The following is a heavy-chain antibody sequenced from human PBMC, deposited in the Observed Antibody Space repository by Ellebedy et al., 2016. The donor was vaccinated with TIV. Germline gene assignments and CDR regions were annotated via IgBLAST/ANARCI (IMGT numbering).Heavy chain of an antibody. CDR3: ARGFIVVVPAAMIHDWFDP. Sequence: ASVKVSCKASGYTFTSYYMHWVRQAPGQGLEWMGWINPNSGGTNYAQKFQGRVTMTRDTSISTAYMELSRLRSDDTAVYYCARGFIVVVPAAMIHDWFDPWGQGTLVTVSS. J-gene: IGHJ5*02. V-gene: IGHV1-2*02. D-gene: IGHD2-2*01. CDR1: GYTFTSYY. CDR2: INPNSGGT.